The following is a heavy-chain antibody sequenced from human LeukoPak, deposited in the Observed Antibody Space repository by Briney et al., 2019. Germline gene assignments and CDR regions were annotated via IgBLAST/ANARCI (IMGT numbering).Heavy chain of an antibody. CDR3: ANVRWGSGFVY. CDR2: ISGSGGST. CDR1: GFTFSSYA. J-gene: IGHJ4*02. D-gene: IGHD2-15*01. V-gene: IGHV3-23*01. Sequence: GGSLRLSCAASGFTFSSYAMSWVRQAPGKGLEWVSAISGSGGSTYYADSVKGRFTISRDNSKNTLYLQMNSLRDEGTAVCDCANVRWGSGFVYWGQGTLVTVSS.